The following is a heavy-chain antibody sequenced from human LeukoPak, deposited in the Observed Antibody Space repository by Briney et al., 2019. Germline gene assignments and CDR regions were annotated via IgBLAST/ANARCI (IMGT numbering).Heavy chain of an antibody. J-gene: IGHJ4*02. CDR3: AREGFWSVFFFFDY. CDR1: GGSISSSSYY. CDR2: IYYSGST. Sequence: PSETLSLTCTVSGGSISSSSYYWGWIRQPPGKGLEWIGSIYYSGSTYYNPSLKSRVTISVDTSKNQFSLKLSSVTAADPAVYYWAREGFWSVFFFFDYWGQGTLVTVSS. V-gene: IGHV4-39*07. D-gene: IGHD3-3*01.